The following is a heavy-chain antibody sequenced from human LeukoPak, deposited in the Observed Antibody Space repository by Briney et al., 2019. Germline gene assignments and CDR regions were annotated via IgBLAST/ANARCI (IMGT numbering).Heavy chain of an antibody. CDR2: INHSGST. CDR3: ARGAWVGSTTQYFDY. V-gene: IGHV4-34*01. J-gene: IGHJ4*02. D-gene: IGHD1-26*01. CDR1: GGSFSGYY. Sequence: SETLSLTCAVYGGSFSGYYWSWIRQPPGKGLEWIGEINHSGSTNYNPSLKSRVTISLDTSKNQFSLNLNSVTAADTAVYYCARGAWVGSTTQYFDYWGQGTLVTVSS.